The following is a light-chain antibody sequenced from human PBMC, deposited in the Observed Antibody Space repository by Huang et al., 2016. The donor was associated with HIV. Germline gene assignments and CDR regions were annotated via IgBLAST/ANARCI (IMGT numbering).Light chain of an antibody. CDR2: DTS. CDR3: QQYDNWPPGLT. Sequence: EIVMTQSPATLSVSPGGGATLSCRASQNVRSNLAWYQQTPGQAPRLLIYDTSTRAYGVPARFSGSGAGTEYPLTISGLRSEDFAVYDCQQYDNWPPGLTFGGGTKVEI. V-gene: IGKV3D-15*01. J-gene: IGKJ4*01. CDR1: QNVRSN.